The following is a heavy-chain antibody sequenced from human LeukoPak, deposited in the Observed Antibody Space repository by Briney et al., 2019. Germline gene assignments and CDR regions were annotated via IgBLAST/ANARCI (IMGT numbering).Heavy chain of an antibody. CDR3: ARASDYVPYYYYMDV. Sequence: ASVKVSCKASGYTFTSYGISWVRQAPGQGLEWMGWISAYNGNTNYAQKLQGRVTMTTDTSTSTAYMELRSLRSDDTAVYYCARASDYVPYYYYMDVGGKGTTVTVSS. CDR1: GYTFTSYG. CDR2: ISAYNGNT. V-gene: IGHV1-18*01. J-gene: IGHJ6*03. D-gene: IGHD4-17*01.